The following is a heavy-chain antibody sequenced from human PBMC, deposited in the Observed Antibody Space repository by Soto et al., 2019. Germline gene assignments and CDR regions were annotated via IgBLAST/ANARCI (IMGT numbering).Heavy chain of an antibody. CDR1: GGSISSSDFF. V-gene: IGHV4-39*01. J-gene: IGHJ5*02. CDR2: MYYSGTT. D-gene: IGHD3-22*01. CDR3: AVVDSTGNWFDP. Sequence: PSETLSLTCTVSGGSISSSDFFWGWLRQPPGKGLDFIGSMYYSGTTYYNPSLKNRITISVDTSKNQFSLKLISVTAADTAVYYCAVVDSTGNWFDPWGQGALVTVSS.